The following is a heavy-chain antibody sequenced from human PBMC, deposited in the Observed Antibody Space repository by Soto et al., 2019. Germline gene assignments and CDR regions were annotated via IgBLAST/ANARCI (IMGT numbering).Heavy chain of an antibody. Sequence: SETLSLTCTVSGGSISSSSYYWGWIRQPPGKGLEWIGSIYYSGSTYYNPSLKSRVTISVDTSKNQFSLKLSSVTAADTAVYYCARRHIAVAGTFDYWGQGTLVTVSS. J-gene: IGHJ4*02. CDR1: GGSISSSSYY. V-gene: IGHV4-39*01. D-gene: IGHD6-19*01. CDR3: ARRHIAVAGTFDY. CDR2: IYYSGST.